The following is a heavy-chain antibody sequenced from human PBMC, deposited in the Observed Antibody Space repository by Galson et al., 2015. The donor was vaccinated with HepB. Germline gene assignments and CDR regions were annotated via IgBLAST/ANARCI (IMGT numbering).Heavy chain of an antibody. Sequence: SLRLSCAASGLSFDDYTMHWVRQAPGKGLEWVSLIRRDGVSTHYADAVKGRFTISRDNSKNSLYLQMNSLRVEDTALYFCVVEGRDTDAFDMWGQGTMVTVSS. V-gene: IGHV3-43*01. J-gene: IGHJ3*02. CDR1: GLSFDDYT. CDR2: IRRDGVST. CDR3: VVEGRDTDAFDM.